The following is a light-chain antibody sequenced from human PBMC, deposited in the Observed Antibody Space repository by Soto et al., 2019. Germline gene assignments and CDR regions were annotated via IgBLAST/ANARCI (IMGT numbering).Light chain of an antibody. J-gene: IGKJ1*01. CDR1: QSVSSN. CDR3: QQHNNWLTWT. CDR2: GAS. V-gene: IGKV3-15*01. Sequence: IVMPHSPATLSVSPCEISNLSFLSSQSVSSNLAWYQQKPGQAPRLLIYGASTRATGIPARFSGSGSGTEFTLTISSLQSEDFAVYYCQQHNNWLTWTCGQGTKGDIK.